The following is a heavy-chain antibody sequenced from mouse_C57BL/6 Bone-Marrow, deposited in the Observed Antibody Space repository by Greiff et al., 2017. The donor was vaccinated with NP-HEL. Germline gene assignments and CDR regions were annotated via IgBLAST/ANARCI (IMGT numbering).Heavy chain of an antibody. J-gene: IGHJ3*01. V-gene: IGHV1-4*01. D-gene: IGHD2-3*01. CDR2: INPSSGYT. CDR3: ARRDGYIFAY. CDR1: GYTFTSYT. Sequence: QVHVKQSGAELARPGASVKMSCKASGYTFTSYTMHWVKQRPGQGLEWIGYINPSSGYTKYNQKFKDKATLTADKSSSTAYMQLSSLTSEDSAVYYCARRDGYIFAYWGQGTLVTVSA.